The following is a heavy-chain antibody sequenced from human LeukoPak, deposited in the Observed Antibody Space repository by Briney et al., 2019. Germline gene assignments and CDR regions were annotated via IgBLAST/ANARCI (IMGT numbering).Heavy chain of an antibody. CDR3: ARVLSSYDFWL. J-gene: IGHJ4*02. CDR2: ISSGGTI. V-gene: IGHV3-48*01. D-gene: IGHD3-3*01. Sequence: PGGSLRLSCAASGFTFSRYNMNWIRQAPGKGLEWVSYISSGGTIYYADSVKGRFAISRDNAKNSLYLQMNSLRAEDTAVYYCARVLSSYDFWLWGQGTLVTVSS. CDR1: GFTFSRYN.